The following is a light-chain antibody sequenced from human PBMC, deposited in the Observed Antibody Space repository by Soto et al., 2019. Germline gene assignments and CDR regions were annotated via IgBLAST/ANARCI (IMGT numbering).Light chain of an antibody. V-gene: IGLV2-14*02. CDR3: RSLTNGATWV. CDR1: NSDVGSHNF. J-gene: IGLJ3*02. CDR2: EAS. Sequence: QSALTQPASVSGSPGQSITISCTGTNSDVGSHNFVSWYQQYPGKAPKLLIYEASKRPSGLSNRFSGSKSGNKASLTISGLQAEDEADYYCRSLTNGATWVFGGGTKLTVL.